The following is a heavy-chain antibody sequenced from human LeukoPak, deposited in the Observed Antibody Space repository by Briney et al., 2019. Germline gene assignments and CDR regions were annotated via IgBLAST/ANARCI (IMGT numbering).Heavy chain of an antibody. CDR2: IYYSGST. V-gene: IGHV4-59*08. J-gene: IGHJ3*02. Sequence: SETLSLTCTVSGGSISSYYWSWIRQPPRKGLEWIGYIYYSGSTNYNPSLKSRVTISVDTSKNQFSLKLSSVTAADTAVYYCARHMVVVIADAFDIWGQGTMVTVSS. CDR3: ARHMVVVIADAFDI. D-gene: IGHD2-15*01. CDR1: GGSISSYY.